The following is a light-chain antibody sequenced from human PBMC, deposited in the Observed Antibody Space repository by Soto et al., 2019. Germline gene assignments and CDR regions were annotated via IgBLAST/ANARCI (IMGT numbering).Light chain of an antibody. CDR3: QQYNNWPPIT. Sequence: EIVLTQSPATLSVSPVERATLSCMASQSVSTYLAWYQQKPGQAPRLLMYDASTRATDIPARFSGSGSGTEFTLTISSLQSEDFAVYYCQQYNNWPPITFGQGTRLEIK. V-gene: IGKV3-15*01. J-gene: IGKJ5*01. CDR1: QSVSTY. CDR2: DAS.